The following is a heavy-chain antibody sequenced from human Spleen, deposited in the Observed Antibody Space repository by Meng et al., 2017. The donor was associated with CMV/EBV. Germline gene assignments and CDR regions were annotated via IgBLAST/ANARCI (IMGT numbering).Heavy chain of an antibody. CDR3: AKALRFLEDYYYGMDV. Sequence: ASVKVSCKASGYTFTSYGISWVRQAPGQGLEWMGWISAYNGNTNYAQKLQGRVTMTTDTSTSTAYMELRSLRSDDTAVYYCAKALRFLEDYYYGMDVWGQGTTVTVSS. CDR1: GYTFTSYG. V-gene: IGHV1-18*01. CDR2: ISAYNGNT. J-gene: IGHJ6*02. D-gene: IGHD3-3*01.